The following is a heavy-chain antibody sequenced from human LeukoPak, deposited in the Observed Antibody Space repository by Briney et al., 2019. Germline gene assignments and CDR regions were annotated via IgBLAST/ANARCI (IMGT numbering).Heavy chain of an antibody. J-gene: IGHJ4*02. CDR1: GGSISTSGVG. D-gene: IGHD4-17*01. Sequence: QTLSLTCTVSGGSISTSGVGVGWIRQPPGKALEWLALIYWNNDYRYSPSLKSRLTITKDTSKNQVVLKMTNMDPADTGTYFCAHYGDYRFLYYFDYWGQGALVTVSS. V-gene: IGHV2-5*01. CDR3: AHYGDYRFLYYFDY. CDR2: IYWNNDY.